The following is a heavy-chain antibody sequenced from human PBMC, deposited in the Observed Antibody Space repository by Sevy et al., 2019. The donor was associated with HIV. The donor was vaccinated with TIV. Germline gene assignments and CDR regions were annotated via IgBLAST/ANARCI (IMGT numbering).Heavy chain of an antibody. CDR2: ISFDGSDK. D-gene: IGHD6-19*01. J-gene: IGHJ4*02. CDR3: ARDAGYSTVRYLGY. CDR1: GFSFSTHA. Sequence: PGGSLRLSCAASGFSFSTHAMHWVRQAPGKGLEWVAVISFDGSDKYYSDSVKGRFTISRDDSKNTLLLQMSSLRAEDTAVYYCARDAGYSTVRYLGYWGQGTLVTVSS. V-gene: IGHV3-30*03.